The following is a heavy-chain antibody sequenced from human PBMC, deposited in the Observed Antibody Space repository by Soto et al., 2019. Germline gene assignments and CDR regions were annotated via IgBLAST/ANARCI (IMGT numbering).Heavy chain of an antibody. D-gene: IGHD4-17*01. V-gene: IGHV3-74*01. J-gene: IGHJ4*02. CDR1: GFTFSSYW. Sequence: GESLKISCAASGFTFSSYWMHWVRQAPGKGLVWVSRISSDGTDTIYADSVKGRFTISRDNAKNTLYLQTDSLRVEDTAVYYCARDVYGNYDYWGQGTLVTVSS. CDR3: ARDVYGNYDY. CDR2: ISSDGTDT.